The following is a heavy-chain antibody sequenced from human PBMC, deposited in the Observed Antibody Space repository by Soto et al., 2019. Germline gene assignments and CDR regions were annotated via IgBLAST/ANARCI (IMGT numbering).Heavy chain of an antibody. CDR1: GGSMRTLNW. D-gene: IGHD3-9*01. V-gene: IGHV4-4*02. J-gene: IGHJ6*02. CDR2: IYHTGST. Sequence: SETLPVTSAVSGGSMRTLNWRSWVRQPPGRGLEWIGEIYHTGSTNYNPSLKSRVTISVDKSKNQFSLKLSSVTAADTAVYYCAREGFWYYDILTGYPNPDYYYGMDVWGQGTTVTVSS. CDR3: AREGFWYYDILTGYPNPDYYYGMDV.